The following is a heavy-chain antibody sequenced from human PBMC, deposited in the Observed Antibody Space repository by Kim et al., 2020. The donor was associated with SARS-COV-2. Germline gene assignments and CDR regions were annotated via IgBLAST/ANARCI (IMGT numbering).Heavy chain of an antibody. V-gene: IGHV3-30*18. J-gene: IGHJ6*02. CDR1: GFTFSSYG. CDR2: ISYDGSNK. CDR3: AKLRSSPSLGYYYYYGMDV. Sequence: GGSLRLSCAASGFTFSSYGMHWVRQAPGKGLEWVAVISYDGSNKYYADSVKGRFTISRDNSKNTLYLQMNSLRAEDTAVYYCAKLRSSPSLGYYYYYGMDVWGQGTTVTVSS. D-gene: IGHD6-6*01.